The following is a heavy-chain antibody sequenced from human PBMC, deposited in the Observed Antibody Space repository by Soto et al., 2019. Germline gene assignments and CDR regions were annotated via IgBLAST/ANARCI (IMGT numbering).Heavy chain of an antibody. D-gene: IGHD2-15*01. CDR1: AFTFSNYA. Sequence: GGSLRLSCAASAFTFSNYAMNWVRQAPGKGLEWVSTISGSADSTYYADSVKGRFTISRDNAKNSVYLQMNSLRAEDTAVYYCARRGSRWGRGTKVTVSS. V-gene: IGHV3-23*01. CDR3: ARRGSR. CDR2: ISGSADST. J-gene: IGHJ3*01.